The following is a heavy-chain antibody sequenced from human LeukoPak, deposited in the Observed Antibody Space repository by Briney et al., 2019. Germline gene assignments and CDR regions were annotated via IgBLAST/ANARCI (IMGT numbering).Heavy chain of an antibody. CDR2: TSGGGEDT. CDR1: GFTFTSYA. Sequence: GGSPRLSCAASGFTFTSYAMSWIRQAPGKGLEWVSATSGGGEDTYYPGSVKGRFTISRDNSKNTLYLQMNSLRAEDTATYYCAKPRAMTTGVGRYFDLWGRGTLVTVSS. D-gene: IGHD1-1*01. J-gene: IGHJ2*01. CDR3: AKPRAMTTGVGRYFDL. V-gene: IGHV3-23*01.